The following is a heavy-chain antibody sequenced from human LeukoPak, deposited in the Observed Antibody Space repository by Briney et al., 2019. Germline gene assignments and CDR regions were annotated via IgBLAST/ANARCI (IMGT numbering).Heavy chain of an antibody. Sequence: GGSLRLSCAASGFTFSNYWMHWDRQAPGMGLVWVSRINSDGSSTSYADSVKGRFTISRDNAKNTLYLQMNSLRAEDTAVYYCGRDLYGDDHTDYWGQGTLVTVSS. D-gene: IGHD4-17*01. J-gene: IGHJ4*02. CDR3: GRDLYGDDHTDY. CDR1: GFTFSNYW. V-gene: IGHV3-74*01. CDR2: INSDGSST.